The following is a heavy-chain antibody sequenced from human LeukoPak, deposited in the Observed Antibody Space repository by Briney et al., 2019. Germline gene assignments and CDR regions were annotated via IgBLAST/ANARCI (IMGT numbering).Heavy chain of an antibody. CDR3: AKYSPKPRGYSYGRSDY. Sequence: PGGSLRLSCAASGFTFSSYAMSWVRQAPGKGLEWVSAISGSGGSTYYADSVKGRFTISRDNSKNTLYLQMNSLRAEDTAVYYCAKYSPKPRGYSYGRSDYWGQGTLVTVSS. D-gene: IGHD5-18*01. CDR1: GFTFSSYA. CDR2: ISGSGGST. J-gene: IGHJ4*02. V-gene: IGHV3-23*01.